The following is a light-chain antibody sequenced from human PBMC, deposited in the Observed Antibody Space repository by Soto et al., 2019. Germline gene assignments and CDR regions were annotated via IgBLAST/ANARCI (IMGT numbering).Light chain of an antibody. CDR3: QQYNNWPP. V-gene: IGKV3-15*01. CDR2: GAS. Sequence: TPSAASMSASLGERATLTCRASQRVSSNLAWYQQKPGQAPRLLIYGASTRATGIPARFSGSGSGTEFTLTISSLQSEDFAVYYCQQYNNWPPFGHGTKVDIK. CDR1: QRVSSN. J-gene: IGKJ3*01.